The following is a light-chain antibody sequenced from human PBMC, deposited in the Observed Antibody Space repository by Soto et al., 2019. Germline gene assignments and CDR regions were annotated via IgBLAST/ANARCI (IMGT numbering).Light chain of an antibody. Sequence: QSVLTQPPSASGTPGQRVTISCFGSSSNVGRNIVSWYQHLPGTAPKLLFYNNSHRPSGVPDRFSGSKSGTSASLAISGLQSEDEADYFCATWDDSLNGVVFGGGTKLTVL. CDR1: SSNVGRNI. CDR3: ATWDDSLNGVV. V-gene: IGLV1-44*01. J-gene: IGLJ3*02. CDR2: NNS.